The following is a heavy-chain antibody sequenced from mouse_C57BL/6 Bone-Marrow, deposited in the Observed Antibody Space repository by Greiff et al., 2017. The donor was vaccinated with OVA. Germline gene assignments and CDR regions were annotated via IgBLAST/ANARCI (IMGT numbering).Heavy chain of an antibody. CDR2: IYPGSGST. D-gene: IGHD1-1*01. J-gene: IGHJ3*01. Sequence: QVQLQQPGAELAKPGASVKMSCKASGYTFPSYWITWVKQRPGQGLEWIGDIYPGSGSTNYNEKFKSKATLTVDTSSSTAYMQLSSLTSEDSAVYYCAREGYYGSSPFAYWGQGTLVTVSA. V-gene: IGHV1-55*01. CDR3: AREGYYGSSPFAY. CDR1: GYTFPSYW.